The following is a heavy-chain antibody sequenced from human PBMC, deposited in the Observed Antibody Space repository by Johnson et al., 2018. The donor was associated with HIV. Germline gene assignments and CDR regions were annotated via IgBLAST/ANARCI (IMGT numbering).Heavy chain of an antibody. V-gene: IGHV3-20*04. J-gene: IGHJ3*02. CDR3: ARGVGGAGDDAFDI. D-gene: IGHD6-19*01. Sequence: MLLVESGGGVVRPGGSLRLSCAASGFTFDDYGMSWVRQAPGKGLEWVSGINWNGDKGYGDSVKGRFTISRDNAKNSLYMQMNSLRAEDTALYYCARGVGGAGDDAFDIWGQGTMVTVSS. CDR1: GFTFDDYG. CDR2: INWNGDK.